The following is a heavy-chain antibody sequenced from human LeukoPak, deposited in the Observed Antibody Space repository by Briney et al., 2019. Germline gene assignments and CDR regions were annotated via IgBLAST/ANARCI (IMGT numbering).Heavy chain of an antibody. D-gene: IGHD1-26*01. V-gene: IGHV3-74*01. CDR2: INSDGSST. Sequence: GGSLRLSCAASGFTFSSYWMHWVRQAPGKGLVWVSRINSDGSSTSYADSVKGRFTISRDNSKNTLYLQMNSLRAEDTAVYYCARDRRATGWFDPWGQGTLVTVSS. CDR1: GFTFSSYW. CDR3: ARDRRATGWFDP. J-gene: IGHJ5*02.